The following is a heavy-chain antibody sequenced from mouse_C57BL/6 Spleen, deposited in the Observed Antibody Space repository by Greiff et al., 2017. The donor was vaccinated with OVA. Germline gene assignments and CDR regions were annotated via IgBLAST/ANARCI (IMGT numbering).Heavy chain of an antibody. V-gene: IGHV1-19*01. Sequence: EVQLQQSGPVLVKPGASVKMSCKASGYTFTDYYMNWVKQSHGKSLEWIGVINPYNGGTSYNQKFKGKATLTVDKSSSTAYMELNSLTSEDSAVYYCARSATTVVATRYAMDDWGQGTSVTVSS. CDR1: GYTFTDYY. D-gene: IGHD1-1*01. J-gene: IGHJ4*01. CDR3: ARSATTVVATRYAMDD. CDR2: INPYNGGT.